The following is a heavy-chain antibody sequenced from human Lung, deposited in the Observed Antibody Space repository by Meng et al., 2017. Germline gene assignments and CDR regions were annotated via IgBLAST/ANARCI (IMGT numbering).Heavy chain of an antibody. CDR2: IYYSGST. D-gene: IGHD3-10*01. CDR3: ARGSYYGSGTNWFDP. CDR1: GGSLSSGGYY. J-gene: IGHJ5*02. V-gene: IGHV4-31*01. Sequence: SETLSLTCTVSGGSLSSGGYYWSWIRQHPGKGLEYIGYIYYSGSTYSNPYLKSLVTISVDTSKNQFSLKLSSVTAADTAVYSCARGSYYGSGTNWFDPWGQGTLVTVSS.